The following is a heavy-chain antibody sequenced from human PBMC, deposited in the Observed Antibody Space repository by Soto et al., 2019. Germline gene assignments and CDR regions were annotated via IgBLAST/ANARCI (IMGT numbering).Heavy chain of an antibody. V-gene: IGHV3-48*01. CDR2: ISSSSSTI. J-gene: IGHJ5*02. CDR1: GFTFSSYS. D-gene: IGHD3-10*01. CDR3: ARGGSLNWFDP. Sequence: EVQLVESGGGLVQPGGSLRLSCAASGFTFSSYSMNWVRQAPGKGLEWVSYISSSSSTIYYADSVKGRFTISRDNAKNSLYLQMNSLRAEYTAVYYCARGGSLNWFDPWGQGTLVTVSS.